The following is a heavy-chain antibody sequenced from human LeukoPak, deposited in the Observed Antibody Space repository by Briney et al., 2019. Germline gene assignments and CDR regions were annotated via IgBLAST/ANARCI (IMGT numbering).Heavy chain of an antibody. J-gene: IGHJ4*02. Sequence: SETLSLTCIVSGDSVTTDYWSWIRQPPGKGLEWIREINHSGSTNYNPSLKSRVTISVDTSKNQFSLKLSSVTAADTAVYYCASPLHYYDSSGYVDYWGQGTLVTVSS. CDR2: INHSGST. V-gene: IGHV4-34*01. CDR3: ASPLHYYDSSGYVDY. CDR1: GDSVTTDY. D-gene: IGHD3-22*01.